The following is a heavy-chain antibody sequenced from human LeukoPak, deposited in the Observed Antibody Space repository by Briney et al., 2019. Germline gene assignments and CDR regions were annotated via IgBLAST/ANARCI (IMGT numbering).Heavy chain of an antibody. V-gene: IGHV3-53*01. Sequence: GGSLRLSCVVSGFTVCRNYMSWVPQAPGKGVEGVSVINSGGSTYYADSVKGRFTISRDNSKNTLYLQMNSLRAEDTAVYYCASGSGSYRTPYYYMDVWGTGTTVTVSS. CDR2: INSGGST. D-gene: IGHD3-10*01. CDR3: ASGSGSYRTPYYYMDV. J-gene: IGHJ6*03. CDR1: GFTVCRNY.